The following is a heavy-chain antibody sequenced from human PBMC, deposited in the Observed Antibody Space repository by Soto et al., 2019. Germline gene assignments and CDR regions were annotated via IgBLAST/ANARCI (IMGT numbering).Heavy chain of an antibody. CDR1: GYTFTIYY. D-gene: IGHD6-19*01. Sequence: GASVKVCCKASGYTFTIYYMHWVRQAPGQGLEWMGIINPSGGSTSYAQKVQGRVTMTRATSTSTVYMELSSLRSEDTAVYYCATDPLVAVAETAFDYWRQGTLVTVSS. CDR2: INPSGGST. V-gene: IGHV1-46*01. J-gene: IGHJ4*02. CDR3: ATDPLVAVAETAFDY.